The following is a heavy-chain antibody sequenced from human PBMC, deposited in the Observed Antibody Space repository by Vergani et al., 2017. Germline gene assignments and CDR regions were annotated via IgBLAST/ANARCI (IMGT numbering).Heavy chain of an antibody. V-gene: IGHV1-69*01. D-gene: IGHD6-19*01. CDR3: ARVSPGDNSGWEPFDY. CDR2: IIPIFGTA. Sequence: QVQLVQSGAEVKKPGSSVKVSCKASGGTFSSYAISWVRQAPGQGLEWMGGIIPIFGTANYAQNFQGRGTITEDESTSTAYMELSSLRSEDTAVYYCARVSPGDNSGWEPFDYWGQGTLVTVSS. J-gene: IGHJ4*02. CDR1: GGTFSSYA.